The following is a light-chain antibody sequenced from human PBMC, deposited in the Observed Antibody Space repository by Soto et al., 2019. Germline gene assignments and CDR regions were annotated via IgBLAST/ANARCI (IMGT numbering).Light chain of an antibody. CDR1: SGSVSASNY. V-gene: IGLV8-61*01. J-gene: IGLJ2*01. CDR2: STN. CDR3: VLYMGSGISV. Sequence: QTVVTQEPSFSVSPGGTVTLTCGLSSGSVSASNYPSWYQQTPGQAPRTLIYSTNTRSSGVPDRFSGSILGNKAALSITGAQADDESDYSCVLYMGSGISVFGGVTQLTVL.